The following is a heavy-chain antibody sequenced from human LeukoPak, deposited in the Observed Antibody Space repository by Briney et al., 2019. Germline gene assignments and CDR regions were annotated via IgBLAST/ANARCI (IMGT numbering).Heavy chain of an antibody. CDR3: ARDNSWIQLWSHYYYMDV. CDR2: ISYDGSNK. D-gene: IGHD5-18*01. Sequence: GGSLRLSCAASGFTFSSYAMHWVRQAPGKGLEWVAVISYDGSNKYYADSVKGRFTISRDNSKNTLYLQMNSLRAEDTAVYYCARDNSWIQLWSHYYYMDVWGKGTTVTVSS. J-gene: IGHJ6*03. V-gene: IGHV3-30-3*01. CDR1: GFTFSSYA.